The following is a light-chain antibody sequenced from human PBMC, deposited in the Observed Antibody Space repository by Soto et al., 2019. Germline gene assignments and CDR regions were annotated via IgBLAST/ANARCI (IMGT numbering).Light chain of an antibody. V-gene: IGKV3-20*01. CDR1: QSVSSNY. J-gene: IGKJ1*01. Sequence: PGEGATLSCRASQSVSSNYLAWYQQKPGQAPRLLIYGASTRATGVPDRFSGSGSGTDFTLTISRLEPEDFAVYHCQQYGSLSWTFGQGTKV. CDR3: QQYGSLSWT. CDR2: GAS.